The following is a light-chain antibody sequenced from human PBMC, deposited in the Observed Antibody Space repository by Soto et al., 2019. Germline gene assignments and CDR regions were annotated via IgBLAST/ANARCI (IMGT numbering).Light chain of an antibody. CDR2: EVS. V-gene: IGLV2-14*01. CDR1: SSDVGGYNF. CDR3: ASYTDTNTLDV. J-gene: IGLJ1*01. Sequence: QSALTQPASVSGSPGQSITISCTGTSSDVGGYNFVSWYQQHPGKAPKLMIYEVSNRPSGVSNRFSGSKSGNTASLTISRLQAEDEADYYCASYTDTNTLDVFGTGTKLTVL.